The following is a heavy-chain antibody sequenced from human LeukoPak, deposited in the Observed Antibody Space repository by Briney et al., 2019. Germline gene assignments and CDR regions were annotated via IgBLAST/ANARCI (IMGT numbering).Heavy chain of an antibody. CDR2: IIPIFGTA. V-gene: IGHV1-69*06. D-gene: IGHD2-15*01. J-gene: IGHJ6*03. Sequence: SVKASCKASGYTFTSYYMHWVRQAPGQGLQWMGGIIPIFGTANYAQKFQGRVTITADKSTSTAYMELSSLRSEDTAVYYCARGRGGKYCSGGSCYSYDYYYYYMDVWGKGTTVTVSS. CDR3: ARGRGGKYCSGGSCYSYDYYYYYMDV. CDR1: GYTFTSYY.